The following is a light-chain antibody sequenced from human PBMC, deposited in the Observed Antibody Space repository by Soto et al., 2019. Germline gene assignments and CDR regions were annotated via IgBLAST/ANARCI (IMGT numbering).Light chain of an antibody. CDR2: LGS. J-gene: IGKJ1*01. CDR3: MQTLQNWT. CDR1: QSLLHSDGYNY. Sequence: DIVMTQSPLSLPVTPGEPASISCRSSQSLLHSDGYNYLNWYLQKPGQSPQLLFYLGSYRASGVPDRFRGSGSGTDFTLKISRVAAEDVGVYYCMQTLQNWTLGQGTKVDIK. V-gene: IGKV2-28*01.